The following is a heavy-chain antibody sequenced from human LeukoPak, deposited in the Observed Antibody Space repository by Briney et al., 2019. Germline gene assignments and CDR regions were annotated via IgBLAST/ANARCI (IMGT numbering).Heavy chain of an antibody. CDR2: IYPGDSDT. J-gene: IGHJ4*02. D-gene: IGHD3-22*01. CDR3: ARLLGTYYYDSSGYFADY. Sequence: GESLKISCKGSGYGFTSYWIGWVRQMPGKGLEWMGIIYPGDSDTRYSPSFQGQVTISADKSISTAYLQWSSLKASDTAMYYCARLLGTYYYDSSGYFADYWGQGTLVTVSS. CDR1: GYGFTSYW. V-gene: IGHV5-51*01.